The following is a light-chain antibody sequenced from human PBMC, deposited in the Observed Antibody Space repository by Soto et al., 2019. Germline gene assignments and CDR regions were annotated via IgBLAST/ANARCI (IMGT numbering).Light chain of an antibody. CDR3: AAWDDSLNGRV. CDR2: SNN. V-gene: IGLV1-44*01. J-gene: IGLJ1*01. Sequence: QSVLTQPPSASGTPGQRVTISCSGSSSNIGSNTVNWYQQLPGTAPKLLTYSNNQRPSGVPDRFSGSKSGTSASLAISGLQSEDGADYYCAAWDDSLNGRVFGTGTKVTVL. CDR1: SSNIGSNT.